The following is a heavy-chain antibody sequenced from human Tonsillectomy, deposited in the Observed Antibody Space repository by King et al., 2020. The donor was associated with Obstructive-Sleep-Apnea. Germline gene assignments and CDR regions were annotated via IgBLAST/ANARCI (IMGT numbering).Heavy chain of an antibody. CDR2: INWNSDST. CDR1: GFTFDDYG. D-gene: IGHD6-19*01. Sequence: VQLVESGGGLVQPDRSLRLSCAASGFTFDDYGMHWVRQVPGKGLEWVSGINWNSDSTGYADSVKGRFTISRDNAKNSLYVQMNSLRPEDTALYYCAKSYKSGWYVPFDYWGQGTLVTVSS. V-gene: IGHV3-9*01. J-gene: IGHJ4*02. CDR3: AKSYKSGWYVPFDY.